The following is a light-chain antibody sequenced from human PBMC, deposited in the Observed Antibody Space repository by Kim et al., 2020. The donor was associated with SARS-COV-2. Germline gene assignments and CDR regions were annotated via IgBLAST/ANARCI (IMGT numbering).Light chain of an antibody. J-gene: IGKJ1*01. Sequence: DIVMTQSPDSLAVSLGERATINCKSSQSVLYSPNNKNYLAWYQQKPRQPPKLLIYWASARESGVPDRFSASGSGTDFTLTISSLQAEDGAVYYCHQYASPPWTFGQGTKVDIK. V-gene: IGKV4-1*01. CDR2: WAS. CDR3: HQYASPPWT. CDR1: QSVLYSPNNKNY.